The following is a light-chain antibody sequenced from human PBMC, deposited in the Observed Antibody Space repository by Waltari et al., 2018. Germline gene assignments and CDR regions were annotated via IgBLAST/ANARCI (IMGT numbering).Light chain of an antibody. CDR3: QQYGGT. V-gene: IGKV1-5*03. Sequence: DIQMTQSPSTLSASVGDRVTITCRASQSISSWLAWYQQKPGKAPKLLIYKASSLESGVPSRFSGSGSGTEFTLTISSLQPDDFATYYCQQYGGTVGQGTKLEIK. CDR1: QSISSW. J-gene: IGKJ2*02. CDR2: KAS.